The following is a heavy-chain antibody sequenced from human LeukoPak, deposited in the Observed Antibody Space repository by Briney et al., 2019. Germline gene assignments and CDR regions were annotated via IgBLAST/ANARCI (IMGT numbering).Heavy chain of an antibody. CDR3: ATARSGWYGY. D-gene: IGHD6-13*01. Sequence: SVKVSCKASGDTFSSYAIGWVQQAPGQGLEWMGGIIPIFGTANYAQKFQGRVTITADESTSTAYMELSSLRSEDTAVYYCATARSGWYGYWGQGTLVTVSS. CDR1: GDTFSSYA. J-gene: IGHJ4*02. V-gene: IGHV1-69*13. CDR2: IIPIFGTA.